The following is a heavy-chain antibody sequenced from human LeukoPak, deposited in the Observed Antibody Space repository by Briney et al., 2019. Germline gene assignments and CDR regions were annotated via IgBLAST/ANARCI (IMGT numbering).Heavy chain of an antibody. D-gene: IGHD2-15*01. CDR3: ARFSGRN. V-gene: IGHV3-7*01. J-gene: IGHJ4*02. CDR2: IKQDGSAK. Sequence: PGGSLRLSCAASGFTFSSYTMSWVRQAPGKGLEWVANIKQDGSAKYYVDSVKGRFTISRDNAKNSLYPQMGSLRAEDTAVYYCARFSGRNWGQGTLVTVSS. CDR1: GFTFSSYT.